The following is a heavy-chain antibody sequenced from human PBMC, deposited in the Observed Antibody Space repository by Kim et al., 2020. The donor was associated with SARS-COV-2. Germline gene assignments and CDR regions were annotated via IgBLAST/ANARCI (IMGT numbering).Heavy chain of an antibody. D-gene: IGHD3-16*01. J-gene: IGHJ6*02. CDR2: ISWNSGSI. Sequence: GGSLRLSCAASGFTFGDYAMHWVRQAPGKGLEWVSGISWNSGSIGYADSVKGRFTISRDNAKNSLYLQMNSLRAEDTALYYCAKDISYEVHYGMDVWGQGTTVTVSS. V-gene: IGHV3-9*01. CDR1: GFTFGDYA. CDR3: AKDISYEVHYGMDV.